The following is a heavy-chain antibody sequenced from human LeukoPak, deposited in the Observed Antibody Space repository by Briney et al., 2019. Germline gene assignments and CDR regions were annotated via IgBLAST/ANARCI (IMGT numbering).Heavy chain of an antibody. CDR1: GFPVSSKY. D-gene: IGHD1-26*01. Sequence: GGSLRLSCAASGFPVSSKYMSWVRQAPGKGLEWVSVIYSGGSTYYADSVKGRFTISRDNSKNTLYLQMNSLRAEDTAVYYCARDLTSVGATSLAYDIWGQATKVTVSS. CDR2: IYSGGST. J-gene: IGHJ3*02. V-gene: IGHV3-66*01. CDR3: ARDLTSVGATSLAYDI.